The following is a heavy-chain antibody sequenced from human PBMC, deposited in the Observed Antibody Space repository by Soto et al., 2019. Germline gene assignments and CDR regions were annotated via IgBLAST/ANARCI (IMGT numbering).Heavy chain of an antibody. CDR2: IYHSGST. CDR3: AGYCCVYCYSGPFCY. Sequence: QVQLQESGPGLVKPSGTLSLTCAVSGGSISSSNWWSWVRQPPGKGLEWIGEIYHSGSTNYNPSLKSRVTIPVDKSKNQFSLKLSCVTGADKAVYYGAGYCCVYCYSGPFCYLGQGT. CDR1: GGSISSSNW. D-gene: IGHD2-21*02. J-gene: IGHJ4*02. V-gene: IGHV4-4*02.